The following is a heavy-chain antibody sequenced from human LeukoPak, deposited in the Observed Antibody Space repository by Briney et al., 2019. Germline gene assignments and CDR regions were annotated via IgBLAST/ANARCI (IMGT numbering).Heavy chain of an antibody. Sequence: GGSLRLSCAASGFTVSSSYMYWVRQAPGKGLEWVSFFYRGDSTYYAESVRGRFTISRDNSKNTLYLLMNSLVPEDTAVYYCAREVVSSPSYFDSWGQGTLVTVSS. V-gene: IGHV3-53*01. J-gene: IGHJ4*02. CDR3: AREVVSSPSYFDS. CDR1: GFTVSSSY. CDR2: FYRGDST. D-gene: IGHD2-15*01.